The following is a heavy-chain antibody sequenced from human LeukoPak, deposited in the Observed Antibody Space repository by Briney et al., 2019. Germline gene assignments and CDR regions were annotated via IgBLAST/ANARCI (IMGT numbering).Heavy chain of an antibody. Sequence: SETLSLTCAVYGGPFSGYYWSWIRQPPGKGLEWIGEINHSGSTNYNPSLKSRVTISVDTSKNQFSLKLSSVTAADTAVYYCARGNFDWLSYYFDYWGQGTLVTVSS. D-gene: IGHD3-9*01. J-gene: IGHJ4*02. CDR2: INHSGST. CDR3: ARGNFDWLSYYFDY. V-gene: IGHV4-34*01. CDR1: GGPFSGYY.